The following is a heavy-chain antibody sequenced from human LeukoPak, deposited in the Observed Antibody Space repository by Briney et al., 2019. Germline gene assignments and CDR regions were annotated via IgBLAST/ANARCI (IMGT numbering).Heavy chain of an antibody. J-gene: IGHJ4*02. V-gene: IGHV4-31*03. CDR1: GGSITSGGHF. D-gene: IGHD6-13*01. Sequence: SQTLSLTCTVSGGSITSGGHFWSWIRQHPGKGLEWIGYIYYSGTTSYNPSLKSRVTISVDTSKNQFSLKLSSVTAADTAVYYCARGLAAAGTFDYWGQGTPVTVSS. CDR3: ARGLAAAGTFDY. CDR2: IYYSGTT.